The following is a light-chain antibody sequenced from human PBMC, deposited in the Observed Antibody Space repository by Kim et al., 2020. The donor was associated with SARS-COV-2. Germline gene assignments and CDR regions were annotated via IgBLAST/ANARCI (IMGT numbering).Light chain of an antibody. Sequence: SYELTQPPSVSVAPGETARITCGGTNIETKSVHWYQQRPGQAPIMLIYNDNDRPSRIPGRISGTNSGNTATLTIISVEAGDEADYCCQVWERGRRHPSWLFGAGTRLTVL. CDR3: QVWERGRRHPSWL. CDR1: NIETKS. V-gene: IGLV3-21*01. CDR2: NDN. J-gene: IGLJ3*02.